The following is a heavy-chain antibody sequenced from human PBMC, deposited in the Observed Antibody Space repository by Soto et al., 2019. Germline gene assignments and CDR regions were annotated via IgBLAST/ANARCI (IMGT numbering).Heavy chain of an antibody. Sequence: SETLSLTCTVSGGSISSSSYYWGWIRQPPGKGLEWIGSIYYSGSTYYNPSLKSRVTISVDTSKNQFSLKLSSVTAADTAVYYCARVPAATLLDYWGQGTLVTVSS. D-gene: IGHD2-2*01. V-gene: IGHV4-39*01. CDR3: ARVPAATLLDY. J-gene: IGHJ4*02. CDR2: IYYSGST. CDR1: GGSISSSSYY.